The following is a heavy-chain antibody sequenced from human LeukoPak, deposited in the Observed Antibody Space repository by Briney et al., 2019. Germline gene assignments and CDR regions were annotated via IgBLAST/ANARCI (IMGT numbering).Heavy chain of an antibody. CDR2: ITNSGGST. V-gene: IGHV3-23*01. CDR3: ARDSTGELTD. D-gene: IGHD3-10*01. J-gene: IGHJ4*02. CDR1: GFAFSSYS. Sequence: GGSLRLSCAASGFAFSSYSMSWVRQAPGKGLGWVSAITNSGGSTYYADSVKGRFTISRDNSKNTLYLQMNSLRAEDTAVYYCARDSTGELTDWGQGTLVTVSS.